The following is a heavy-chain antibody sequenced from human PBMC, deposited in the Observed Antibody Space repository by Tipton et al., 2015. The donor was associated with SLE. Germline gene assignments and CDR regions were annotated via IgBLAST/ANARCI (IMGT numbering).Heavy chain of an antibody. D-gene: IGHD6-13*01. CDR2: INHSGST. CDR3: ARGRGSSWKTYYYYYMDV. Sequence: TLSLTCAVYGGSFSGYYWNWIRQPPGKGLEWIGEINHSGSTNYNPSLKSRVTISVDTSKNQFSLKVTSITAADTAVYYCARGRGSSWKTYYYYYMDVWGKGTTVTVSS. CDR1: GGSFSGYY. J-gene: IGHJ6*03. V-gene: IGHV4-34*01.